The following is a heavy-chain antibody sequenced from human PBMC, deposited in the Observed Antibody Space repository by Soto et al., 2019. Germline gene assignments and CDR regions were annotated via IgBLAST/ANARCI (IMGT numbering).Heavy chain of an antibody. CDR2: IWYDGSNK. D-gene: IGHD3-10*02. CDR1: GSIFSGYG. Sequence: QKYLVESGGGVVQPGGSLRLSCVASGSIFSGYGMHWVRQAPGKGLEWVAVIWYDGSNKYYADSVKGRFPISRDNSRNMVYLQMDSLRAEDTAVYYCARDGIGGTVFRGFCDYWGQGTLVTVSS. CDR3: ARDGIGGTVFRGFCDY. V-gene: IGHV3-33*01. J-gene: IGHJ4*02.